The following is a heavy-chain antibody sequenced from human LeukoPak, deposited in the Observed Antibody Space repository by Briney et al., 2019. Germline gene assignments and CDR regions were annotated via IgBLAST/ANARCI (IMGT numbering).Heavy chain of an antibody. CDR3: ARESGSSGYYRNYFDY. CDR1: GGSFSGYY. Sequence: PSETLSLTCAVYGGSFSGYYWSWIRQPSGKGLEWIGEINHSGSTNYNPSLKSRVTISVDTSKNQFSLKLSSVTAADTAVYYCARESGSSGYYRNYFDYWGQGTLVTVSS. J-gene: IGHJ4*02. CDR2: INHSGST. D-gene: IGHD3-22*01. V-gene: IGHV4-34*01.